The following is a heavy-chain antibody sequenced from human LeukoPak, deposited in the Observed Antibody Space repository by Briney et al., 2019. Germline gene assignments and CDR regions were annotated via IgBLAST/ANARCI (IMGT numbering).Heavy chain of an antibody. J-gene: IGHJ4*02. CDR3: ARHENIVVVASATAFDY. CDR2: IYYSGNT. CDR1: GGSISSSSHF. D-gene: IGHD2-15*01. Sequence: SETLSLTCSVSGGSISSSSHFWGWVRQPPGKGLEWIGSIYYSGNTYYNPSLKSRVTMSIDTPENHFSLKVTSVTAADTAIYYCARHENIVVVASATAFDYWGQGTLVTVSS. V-gene: IGHV4-39*01.